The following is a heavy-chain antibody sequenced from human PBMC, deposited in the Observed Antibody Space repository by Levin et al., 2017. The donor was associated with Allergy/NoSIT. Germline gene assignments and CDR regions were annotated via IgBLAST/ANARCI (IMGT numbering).Heavy chain of an antibody. CDR3: ARATWIQLWSGFFDY. CDR1: GGSFSGYY. Sequence: PSETLSLTCAVYGGSFSGYYWSWIRQPPGKGLEWIGEINHSGSTNYNPSLKSRVTISVDTSKNQFSLKLSSVTAADTAVYYCARATWIQLWSGFFDYWGQGTLVTVSS. D-gene: IGHD5-18*01. J-gene: IGHJ4*02. V-gene: IGHV4-34*01. CDR2: INHSGST.